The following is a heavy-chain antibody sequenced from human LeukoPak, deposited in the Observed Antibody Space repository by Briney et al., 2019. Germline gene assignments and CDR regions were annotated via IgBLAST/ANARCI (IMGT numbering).Heavy chain of an antibody. V-gene: IGHV4-59*01. D-gene: IGHD5-18*01. CDR2: IYYSGST. CDR1: GGSISSYY. Sequence: PSETLSLTCTVSGGSISSYYWSWTRQPPGKGLEWIGYIYYSGSTNYNPSLKSRVTISVDTSKNQFSLKLSSVTAADTAVYYCARDGYSYGPSGLGGIEVWGQGTTVTVSS. J-gene: IGHJ6*02. CDR3: ARDGYSYGPSGLGGIEV.